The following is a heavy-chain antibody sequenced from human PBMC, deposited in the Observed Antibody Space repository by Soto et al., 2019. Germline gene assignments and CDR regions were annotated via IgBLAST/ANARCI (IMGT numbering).Heavy chain of an antibody. CDR1: GGSISSGGYY. Sequence: PSETLSLTCTVSGGSISSGGYYWSWIRQHPGKGLEWIGYIYYSGSTYYNPSLKSRVTISVDTSKNQFSLKLSSVTAADTAVYYCARGDMITFGGVIAPLYWGQGTLVTVSS. V-gene: IGHV4-31*03. D-gene: IGHD3-16*02. CDR2: IYYSGST. CDR3: ARGDMITFGGVIAPLY. J-gene: IGHJ4*02.